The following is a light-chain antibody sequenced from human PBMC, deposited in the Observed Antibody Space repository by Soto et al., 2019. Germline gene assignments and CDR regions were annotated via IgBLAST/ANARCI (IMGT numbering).Light chain of an antibody. Sequence: QAVVTQEPSFSVSPGGTVTVTCGLTSGSVSTRHYPSWYQQTPGQAPRTIIYTTNTRSSGVPDRFSCSILGNRAALTITGAQADDESDYYCVLYMGSGIWVFGGGTKLTVL. V-gene: IGLV8-61*01. J-gene: IGLJ3*02. CDR2: TTN. CDR1: SGSVSTRHY. CDR3: VLYMGSGIWV.